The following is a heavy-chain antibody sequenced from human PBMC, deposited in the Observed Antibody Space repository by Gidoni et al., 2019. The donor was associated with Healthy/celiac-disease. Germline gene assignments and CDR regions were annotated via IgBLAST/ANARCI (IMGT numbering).Heavy chain of an antibody. CDR3: ARVSRSGYDRSIDY. D-gene: IGHD5-12*01. Sequence: QVQLQESVPGLVKPSGPLSLICAVSGGSISSSNWWSWVRQPPGKGLEWIGEIYHSGSTNYNPSLKSRVTISVDKSKNQFSLKLSSVTAADTAVYYCARVSRSGYDRSIDYWGQGTLVTVSS. J-gene: IGHJ4*02. V-gene: IGHV4-4*02. CDR2: IYHSGST. CDR1: GGSISSSNW.